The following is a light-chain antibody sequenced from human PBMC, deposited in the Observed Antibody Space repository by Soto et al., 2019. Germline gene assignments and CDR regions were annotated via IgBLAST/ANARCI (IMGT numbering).Light chain of an antibody. Sequence: ILMTQSPESLPVSLGERAAINCNSSQSVLYTSNNRDYLAWYRQKPGQPPQLLIHWASTRLSGVPDRFSGSGSVTHFTFTISSLQPEDVAIYFCQQYCSTPLTFGGGTRVEIK. J-gene: IGKJ4*01. CDR1: QSVLYTSNNRDY. CDR3: QQYCSTPLT. V-gene: IGKV4-1*01. CDR2: WAS.